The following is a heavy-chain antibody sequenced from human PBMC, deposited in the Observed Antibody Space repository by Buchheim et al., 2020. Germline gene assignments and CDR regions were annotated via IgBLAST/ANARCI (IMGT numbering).Heavy chain of an antibody. D-gene: IGHD6-13*01. CDR2: IYYSGST. CDR1: GGSISSSSYY. Sequence: QLQLQESGPGLVKPSETLSLTCTVSGGSISSSSYYWGWIRQPPGKGLEWIGSIYYSGSTYYNPSLKSRVTISVATSKNQFSLTLSTVTAADTAVYYCASHPIAAAGQGRYNWFDPWGQGTL. CDR3: ASHPIAAAGQGRYNWFDP. J-gene: IGHJ5*02. V-gene: IGHV4-39*01.